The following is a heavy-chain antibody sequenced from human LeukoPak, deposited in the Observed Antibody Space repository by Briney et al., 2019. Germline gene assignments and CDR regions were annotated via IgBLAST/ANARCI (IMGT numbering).Heavy chain of an antibody. Sequence: RTSETLSLTCAVYGGSFSGYYWSWIRQPPGKGLEWIGEINHSGSTNYNPSLKSRVTISVDTSKNQFSLKLSSVTAADTAVYYCARAHSSSWWGGNDRVDYFDYWGQGTLVTVSS. CDR1: GGSFSGYY. D-gene: IGHD6-13*01. CDR2: INHSGST. CDR3: ARAHSSSWWGGNDRVDYFDY. V-gene: IGHV4-34*01. J-gene: IGHJ4*02.